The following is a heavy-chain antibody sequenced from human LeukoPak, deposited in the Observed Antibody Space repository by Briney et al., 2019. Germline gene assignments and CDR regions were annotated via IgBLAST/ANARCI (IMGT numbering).Heavy chain of an antibody. Sequence: GGSLRLSCAASGFTFSSYAMHWVRQAPGKGLEWVAAISYDGSIKYSADSVKGRFTISRDNSKNALYLQMNSLRAEDTAVYYCAREGSLVWFDPWGQGTLVTVSS. CDR3: AREGSLVWFDP. CDR2: ISYDGSIK. D-gene: IGHD6-19*01. CDR1: GFTFSSYA. V-gene: IGHV3-30*04. J-gene: IGHJ5*02.